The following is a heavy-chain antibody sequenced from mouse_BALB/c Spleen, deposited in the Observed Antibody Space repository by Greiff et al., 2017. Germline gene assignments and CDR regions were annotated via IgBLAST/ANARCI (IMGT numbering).Heavy chain of an antibody. D-gene: IGHD2-3*01. CDR1: GYTFTSYW. Sequence: ESGTVLARPGASVKMSCKASGYTFTSYWMHWVKQRPGQGLEWIGAIYPGNSDTSYNQKFKGKAKLTAVTSTSTAYMELSSLTNEDSAVYYCENYDPSYAMDYWGQGTSVTVSS. J-gene: IGHJ4*01. V-gene: IGHV1-5*01. CDR2: IYPGNSDT. CDR3: ENYDPSYAMDY.